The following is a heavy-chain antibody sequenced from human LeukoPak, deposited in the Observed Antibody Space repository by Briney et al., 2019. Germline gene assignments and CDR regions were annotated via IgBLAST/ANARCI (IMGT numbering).Heavy chain of an antibody. D-gene: IGHD6-19*01. CDR2: IVVGSGNT. J-gene: IGHJ4*02. Sequence: SVKVSCKASGFTFTSSAVQWVRKARGQRLEWIGWIVVGSGNTNYAQKFQERVTITRDMSTSTAYMELSSLRSEDTAVYYCAAEVGEDIAVTGFDYWGQGTLVTVSS. CDR3: AAEVGEDIAVTGFDY. CDR1: GFTFTSSA. V-gene: IGHV1-58*01.